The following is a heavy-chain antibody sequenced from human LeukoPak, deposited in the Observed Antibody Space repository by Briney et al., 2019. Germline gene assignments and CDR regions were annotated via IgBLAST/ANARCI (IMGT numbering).Heavy chain of an antibody. CDR3: AKIRGGVKWP. Sequence: PSETLSLTCTVSGGSLSGHYWGWLRQPPGKRLEWIGSVYYSGSTIYGPSLSSRLTMSIDTSKNQFSLTLSSVTAADTAVYYCAKIRGGVKWPWGQGILVTVSS. V-gene: IGHV4-59*11. CDR2: VYYSGST. D-gene: IGHD5-12*01. CDR1: GGSLSGHY. J-gene: IGHJ4*02.